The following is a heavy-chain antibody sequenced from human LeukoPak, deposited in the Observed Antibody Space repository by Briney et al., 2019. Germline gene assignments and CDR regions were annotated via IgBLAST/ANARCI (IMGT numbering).Heavy chain of an antibody. V-gene: IGHV3-9*01. Sequence: PGRSLRLSCAASGFTFDDYAMHWVRQAPGKGLEWVSGISWNSGSIGYADSVKGRFTISRDNAKNSLYLQMNSLRAEDTALYYCAKDHGMDVWGQGTTVTVSS. CDR1: GFTFDDYA. CDR2: ISWNSGSI. CDR3: AKDHGMDV. J-gene: IGHJ6*02.